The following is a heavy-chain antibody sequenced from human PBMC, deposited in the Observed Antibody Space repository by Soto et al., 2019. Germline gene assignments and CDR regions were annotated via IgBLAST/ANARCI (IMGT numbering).Heavy chain of an antibody. CDR1: GFSLSTSGVG. V-gene: IGHV2-5*02. CDR3: AHYDISTDRNAFDI. D-gene: IGHD3-9*01. CDR2: IYWDDDK. Sequence: QITLKESGPTLVKPTQTLTLTCTFSGFSLSTSGVGVGWIRQPPGKALEWLALIYWDDDKRYSPSLKNRRTTXQXTXKNQVVLTMTHMDPVDTATYYCAHYDISTDRNAFDIWGQGTMVTVSS. J-gene: IGHJ3*02.